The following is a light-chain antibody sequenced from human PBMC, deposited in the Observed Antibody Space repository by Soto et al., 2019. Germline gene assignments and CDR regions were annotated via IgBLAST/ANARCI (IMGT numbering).Light chain of an antibody. Sequence: QSALTQPASVSGSPGQSITISCTGTNGDVGGYNYVSWYQQYPGKAPKLMIYNVGDRPSGVSSRFSGSKSCSTASLTISGLQAEDEADYYCTSYTSTNALVFGGGTKVTVL. CDR3: TSYTSTNALV. J-gene: IGLJ2*01. V-gene: IGLV2-14*03. CDR2: NVG. CDR1: NGDVGGYNY.